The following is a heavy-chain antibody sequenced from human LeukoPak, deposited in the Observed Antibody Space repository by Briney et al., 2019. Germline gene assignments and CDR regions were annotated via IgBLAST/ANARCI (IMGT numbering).Heavy chain of an antibody. CDR3: AKDGSSGSLLNWFDS. J-gene: IGHJ5*01. V-gene: IGHV3-30*18. D-gene: IGHD3-22*01. Sequence: PGRSLRLSCAASGFTFSSYGMHWVRQAPGKGLEWVAVISYDGSNKYYADSVKGRFTISRDNSKNTLSLQMNSLRAEDTAVYYCAKDGSSGSLLNWFDSWGQGTLVTVSS. CDR1: GFTFSSYG. CDR2: ISYDGSNK.